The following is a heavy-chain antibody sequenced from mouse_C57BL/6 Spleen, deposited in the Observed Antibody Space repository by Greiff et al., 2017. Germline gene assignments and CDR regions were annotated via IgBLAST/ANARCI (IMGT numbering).Heavy chain of an antibody. CDR3: ARDYGSSYFDY. Sequence: VQLQQPGAELVKPGASVKLSCKASGYTFTSYWMHWVKQRPGQGLEWIGMIHPNSGSTNSNEKFKSKATLTVYKSSSTAYMQLSSLTSEDSAVYYCARDYGSSYFDYWGQGTTLTVSS. CDR2: IHPNSGST. D-gene: IGHD1-1*01. CDR1: GYTFTSYW. V-gene: IGHV1-64*01. J-gene: IGHJ2*01.